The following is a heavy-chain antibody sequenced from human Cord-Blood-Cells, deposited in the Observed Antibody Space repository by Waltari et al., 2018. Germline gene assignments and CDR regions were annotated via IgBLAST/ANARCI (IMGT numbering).Heavy chain of an antibody. J-gene: IGHJ3*02. CDR1: GFTFSSYG. CDR3: ASPPGSYAFDI. D-gene: IGHD3-10*01. CDR2: ISYDGSNK. Sequence: QVQLVESGGGVVQPGRSLRLSCAASGFTFSSYGMPWVRQAPGKGLEWVAVISYDGSNKYYADSVKGRFTISRDNSKNTLYLQMNSLRAEDTAVYYCASPPGSYAFDIWGQGTMVTVSS. V-gene: IGHV3-30*03.